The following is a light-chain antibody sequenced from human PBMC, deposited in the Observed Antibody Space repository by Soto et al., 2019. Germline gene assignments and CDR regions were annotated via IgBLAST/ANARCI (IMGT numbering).Light chain of an antibody. J-gene: IGKJ4*01. Sequence: AIPLTQSPSSLSASVGDRVTITCRASQDISSSLAWYQQKAGKAPKLLIYGASILQSGVPSGFSGSGFGSDFTLTISSLRAEDFAIYFCRQTKSYPSTFGGGTRVEI. CDR3: RQTKSYPST. V-gene: IGKV1-13*02. CDR2: GAS. CDR1: QDISSS.